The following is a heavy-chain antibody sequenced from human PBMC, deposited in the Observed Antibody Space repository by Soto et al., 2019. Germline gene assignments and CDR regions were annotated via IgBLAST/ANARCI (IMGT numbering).Heavy chain of an antibody. CDR1: GGSISSGGYY. Sequence: QVQLQESGPGLVKPSQTLSLTCTVSGGSISSGGYYWSWIRQHPWKGLEWIGYIYYSGSTYYNPSLKIRVTISVDTSKNQFSLKLSSVTAADTAVYFCARRYGGDFDYWGQGTLVTVSS. J-gene: IGHJ4*02. CDR2: IYYSGST. V-gene: IGHV4-31*03. D-gene: IGHD2-21*01. CDR3: ARRYGGDFDY.